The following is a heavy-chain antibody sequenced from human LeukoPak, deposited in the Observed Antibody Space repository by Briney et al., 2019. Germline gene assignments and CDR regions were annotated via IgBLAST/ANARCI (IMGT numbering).Heavy chain of an antibody. J-gene: IGHJ4*02. V-gene: IGHV4-34*01. Sequence: SETLPLTCSVYGGSITAYYWSWIRQPPGKGLEWIGEINHSRGTKYNPSLESRITILLDASKNEFSLNLNSVTAADTAVYYCAREDYYFDSWGQGTLVTVSS. CDR3: AREDYYFDS. CDR2: INHSRGT. CDR1: GGSITAYY.